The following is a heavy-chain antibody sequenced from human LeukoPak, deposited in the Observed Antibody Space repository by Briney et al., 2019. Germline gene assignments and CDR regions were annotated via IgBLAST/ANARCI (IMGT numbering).Heavy chain of an antibody. V-gene: IGHV4-59*01. Sequence: SETLSLTCTVSGGSISSYYWSWIRQPPGKGLEWIGYIYYSGSTNYNPSLKSRVTISVDTSKNQFSLKLSSVTAADTAVYYCARGRLQGGFDYWGQGTLVTVSS. CDR1: GGSISSYY. D-gene: IGHD5-24*01. J-gene: IGHJ4*02. CDR2: IYYSGST. CDR3: ARGRLQGGFDY.